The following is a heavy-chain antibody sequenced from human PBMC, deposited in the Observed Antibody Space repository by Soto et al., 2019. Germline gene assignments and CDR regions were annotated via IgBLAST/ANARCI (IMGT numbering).Heavy chain of an antibody. CDR3: AKDLDVVMVLSATRGLDV. J-gene: IGHJ6*02. CDR2: ISYDGRSE. CDR1: GFTFSNFG. V-gene: IGHV3-30*18. Sequence: VQLVESGGGMIQPGKSLRLSCVGSGFTFSNFGMHWVRQAPGKGLEWVAGISYDGRSESYVDSVRGRFTLSRDNSKNTLSLPMIRLRPEDTRVYYCAKDLDVVMVLSATRGLDVWGQGTTVTVSS. D-gene: IGHD2-15*01.